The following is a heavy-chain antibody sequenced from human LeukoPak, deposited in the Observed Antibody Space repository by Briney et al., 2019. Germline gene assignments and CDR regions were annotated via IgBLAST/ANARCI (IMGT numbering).Heavy chain of an antibody. CDR2: ISWSGDST. J-gene: IGHJ4*02. D-gene: IGHD4-17*01. V-gene: IGHV3-43*01. Sequence: PGGSLRLSCTASGFNFDDYTMHWLRQSPEKGLEWVSLISWSGDSTHYADSVKGRFTISRDNSENSLYLQMNSLKTEDTALYFCAFGATVTYFDYWGQGTLVTVSS. CDR1: GFNFDDYT. CDR3: AFGATVTYFDY.